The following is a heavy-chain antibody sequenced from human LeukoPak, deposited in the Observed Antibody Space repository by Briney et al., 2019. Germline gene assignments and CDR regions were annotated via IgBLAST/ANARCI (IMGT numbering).Heavy chain of an antibody. J-gene: IGHJ6*03. Sequence: ASVKVSCKASGYTFTSYDINWVRQATGQGLEWMEWMNPNSGNTGYAQELQGRVTMTRNTSISTAYMELSSPRSEDTAVYYCARASSGRGYYYMDVWGKGTTVTVSS. V-gene: IGHV1-8*01. CDR2: MNPNSGNT. CDR1: GYTFTSYD. CDR3: ARASSGRGYYYMDV. D-gene: IGHD6-25*01.